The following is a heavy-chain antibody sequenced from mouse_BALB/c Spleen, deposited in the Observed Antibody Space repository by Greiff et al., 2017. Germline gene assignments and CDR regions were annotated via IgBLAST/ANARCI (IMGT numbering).Heavy chain of an antibody. D-gene: IGHD1-1*01. CDR1: GFTFSNYW. V-gene: IGHV6-6*02. CDR3: TRGVLRYPYAMDY. CDR2: IRLKSNNYAT. J-gene: IGHJ4*01. Sequence: EVKLQESGGGLVQPGGSMKLSCVASGFTFSNYWMNWVRQSPEKGLEWVAEIRLKSNNYATHYAESVKGRFTISRDDSKSSVYLQMNNLRAEDTGIYYCTRGVLRYPYAMDYWGQGTSVTVSS.